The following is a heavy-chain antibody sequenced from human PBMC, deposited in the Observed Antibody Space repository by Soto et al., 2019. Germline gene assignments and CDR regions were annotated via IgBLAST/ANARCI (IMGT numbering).Heavy chain of an antibody. CDR1: GFTFSSYG. V-gene: IGHV3-30*18. Sequence: LRLSCAASGFTFSSYGMHWVRQAPGKGLEWVAVISYDGSNKYYADSVKGRFTISRDNSKNTLSLQMNSLRAEDTALYYCAKDMIATRAYYYDSSDYDSWGQGTLVTFST. CDR2: ISYDGSNK. CDR3: AKDMIATRAYYYDSSDYDS. D-gene: IGHD3-22*01. J-gene: IGHJ4*02.